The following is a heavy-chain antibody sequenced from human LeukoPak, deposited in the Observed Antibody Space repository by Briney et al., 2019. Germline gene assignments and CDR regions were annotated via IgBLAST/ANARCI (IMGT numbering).Heavy chain of an antibody. CDR1: GYSFTNYW. J-gene: IGHJ4*02. CDR2: IYPGDSNT. D-gene: IGHD6-13*01. V-gene: IGHV5-51*01. CDR3: ARHLSTGSSWLFDY. Sequence: NRGESLKISCKGSGYSFTNYWIGWVRQMPGKGLEWMGIIYPGDSNTRYSPSFQGQVTISADKSISTAYLQWSSLKASDTAMYYCARHLSTGSSWLFDYWGQGTLVTVSS.